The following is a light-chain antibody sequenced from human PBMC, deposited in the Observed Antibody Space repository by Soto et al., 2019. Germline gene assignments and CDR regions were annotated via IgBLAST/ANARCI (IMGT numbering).Light chain of an antibody. J-gene: IGKJ4*01. Sequence: EIVLTQSPGTLSLSPGERATLSCRASQSVSSSFLACYQQKPGQAPRLLMYGASSRATGIPDRFSGSGSGTDFTLTISRLEPEDFAVYYCQQYDSSPLTFGGGTKVEIK. CDR2: GAS. CDR1: QSVSSSF. V-gene: IGKV3-20*01. CDR3: QQYDSSPLT.